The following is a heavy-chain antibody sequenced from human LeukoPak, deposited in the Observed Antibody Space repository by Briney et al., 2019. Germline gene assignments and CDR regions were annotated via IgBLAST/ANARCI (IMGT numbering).Heavy chain of an antibody. CDR3: ARHRKVDTAGDY. CDR1: GDSISSSSYY. J-gene: IGHJ4*02. D-gene: IGHD5-18*01. V-gene: IGHV4-39*01. CDR2: IYYSGNT. Sequence: SETLSLTCSVSGDSISSSSYYWSWIRQSPGKGLEWIGSIYYSGNTYYNSPLKSRLTIALDTSRNQFSLKLTSVTAADTAVYFCARHRKVDTAGDYWGQGTLVTVSS.